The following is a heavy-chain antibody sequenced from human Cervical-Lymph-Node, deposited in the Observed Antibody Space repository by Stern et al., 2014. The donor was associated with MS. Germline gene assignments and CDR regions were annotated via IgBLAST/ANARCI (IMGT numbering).Heavy chain of an antibody. CDR2: ISSSSYI. J-gene: IGHJ6*02. D-gene: IGHD2/OR15-2a*01. V-gene: IGHV3-21*01. CDR1: GFTFSSYS. CDR3: ARGSRNNGMDV. Sequence: EVQLVESGGGLVKPGGSLRLSCAASGFTFSSYSMNWVRQAPGKGLEWVSSISSSSYIYYADSVKGRFTVSRDNAKNSLYLQMNSLRAEDTAVYYCARGSRNNGMDVWGQGTTVTVSS.